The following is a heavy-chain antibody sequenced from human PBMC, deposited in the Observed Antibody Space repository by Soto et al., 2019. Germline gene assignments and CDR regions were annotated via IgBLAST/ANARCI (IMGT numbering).Heavy chain of an antibody. V-gene: IGHV3-11*05. CDR3: ARALTPIDY. CDR1: GFTFSEYY. CDR2: MSSSGSHT. J-gene: IGHJ4*02. Sequence: QVQLVESGGGLVKPGGSLRLSCAASGFTFSEYYMTWIRQAPGKGLEWVSYMSSSGSHTNYADSVKGRFTISRDNARNSVYLQMHSLRAEDTAVYYCARALTPIDYWGQGTLVTVSS.